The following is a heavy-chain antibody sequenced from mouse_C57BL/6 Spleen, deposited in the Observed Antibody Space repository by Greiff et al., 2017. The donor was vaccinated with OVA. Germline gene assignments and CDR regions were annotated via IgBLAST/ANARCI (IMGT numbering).Heavy chain of an antibody. J-gene: IGHJ4*01. CDR2: INPDGSAI. Sequence: EVKLMETGGGLVQPGGSRGLSCEGSGFTFSGFWMSWVRQTPGKTLEWIGDINPDGSAINYAPSIKDRFTIFRDNDKSTLYLQMSNVRSEDTATYFCMRYVNYAMDYWGQGTSVTVSS. CDR1: GFTFSGFW. CDR3: MRYVNYAMDY. V-gene: IGHV11-2*01.